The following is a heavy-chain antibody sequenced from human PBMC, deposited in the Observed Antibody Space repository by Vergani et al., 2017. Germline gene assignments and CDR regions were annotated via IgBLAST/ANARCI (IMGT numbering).Heavy chain of an antibody. CDR3: ARVRGSSSSCYHFDD. V-gene: IGHV3-33*01. Sequence: QVQLVESGGGVVQPGRSLRLSCAASGFTFSSYCMYWVRQAPGKGLEWVAIIWYDGSNKYYADSVKGRFSISRDNSKNTLYLQMNSLKAEDTAVYYCARVRGSSSSCYHFDDWGQGTMVTVSS. CDR2: IWYDGSNK. D-gene: IGHD6-6*01. CDR1: GFTFSSYC. J-gene: IGHJ4*02.